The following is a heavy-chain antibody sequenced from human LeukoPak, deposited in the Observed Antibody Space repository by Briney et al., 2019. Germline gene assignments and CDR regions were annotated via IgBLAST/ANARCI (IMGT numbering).Heavy chain of an antibody. CDR3: AAQWLVLGAFDI. CDR1: GFTFSDYW. D-gene: IGHD6-19*01. V-gene: IGHV3-23*01. J-gene: IGHJ3*02. CDR2: ISGSGGST. Sequence: GGSLRLSCEASGFTFSDYWMSWVRQAPGKGLEWVSAISGSGGSTYYADSVKGRFTISRDNSKNTLYLQMNSLRAEDTAVYYCAAQWLVLGAFDIWGQGTMVTVSS.